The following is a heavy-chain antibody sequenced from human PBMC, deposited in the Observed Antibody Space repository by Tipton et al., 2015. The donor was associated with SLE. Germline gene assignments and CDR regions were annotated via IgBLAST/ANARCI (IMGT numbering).Heavy chain of an antibody. CDR3: AREGGIVVVTGFDP. CDR2: INPNSGGT. J-gene: IGHJ5*02. CDR1: GYTFTSYD. V-gene: IGHV1-2*02. D-gene: IGHD2-2*01. Sequence: QLVQSGAEVKKPGASVKVSCKASGYTFTSYDINWVRQAPGQGLEWMGWINPNSGGTNYAQKFQGRVTMTRDTSISTAYMELSRLRSDDTAVYYCAREGGIVVVTGFDPWGQGTLVTVSS.